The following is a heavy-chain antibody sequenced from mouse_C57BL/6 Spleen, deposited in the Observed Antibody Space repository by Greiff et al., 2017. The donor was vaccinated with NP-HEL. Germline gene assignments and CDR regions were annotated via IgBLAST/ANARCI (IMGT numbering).Heavy chain of an antibody. CDR3: AREEYGSGGYYYAMDY. Sequence: QVQLQQSGAELMKPGASVKLSCKATGYTFIGYWIEWVKQRPGHGLEWIGEILPGSGSTNYNEKFKGKATFTADTSSNTAYMQLSSLTTEDSAIYYCAREEYGSGGYYYAMDYWGQGTSVTVSS. V-gene: IGHV1-9*01. D-gene: IGHD1-1*01. CDR2: ILPGSGST. J-gene: IGHJ4*01. CDR1: GYTFIGYW.